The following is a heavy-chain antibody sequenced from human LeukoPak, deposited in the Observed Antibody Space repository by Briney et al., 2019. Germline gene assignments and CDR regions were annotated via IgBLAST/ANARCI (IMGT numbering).Heavy chain of an antibody. V-gene: IGHV3-30*02. CDR3: AKVLKRTIFGVVIMNYFDY. Sequence: GGSLRLSCAASGFTFSSYGMRWVRQAPGKGLEWVAFIRYDGSNKYYADSVKGRFTISRDNSKNTLYLQMNSLRAEDTAVYYWAKVLKRTIFGVVIMNYFDYWGQGTLVTVSS. CDR2: IRYDGSNK. CDR1: GFTFSSYG. J-gene: IGHJ4*02. D-gene: IGHD3-3*01.